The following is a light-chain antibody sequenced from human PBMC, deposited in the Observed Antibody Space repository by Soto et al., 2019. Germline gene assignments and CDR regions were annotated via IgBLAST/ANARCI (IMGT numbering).Light chain of an antibody. CDR3: QQYNNWPLA. CDR2: GAS. Sequence: IVLTHAPCTLSLSPLERATLSCMASQSVSSNLAWYQQKRGQAPRLLIYGASTRATGIPARFSGSGSGTEFTLAISSLQSEDFAVYYCQQYNNWPLAFGGGTKVDIK. V-gene: IGKV3D-15*01. J-gene: IGKJ4*01. CDR1: QSVSSN.